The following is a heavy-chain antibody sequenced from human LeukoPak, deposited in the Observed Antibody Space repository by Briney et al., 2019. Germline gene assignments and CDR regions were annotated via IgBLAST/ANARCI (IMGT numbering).Heavy chain of an antibody. Sequence: GGFLRPSCAASGFTFSNYAMTWVRQAPGMGLEWVSSISGSGSSSYYADSVKGRFTVSRDNSKNTLHLQMNSLRAEDTAVYYCAKDFLYNVVDYWGQGTLVAVSS. CDR1: GFTFSNYA. CDR3: AKDFLYNVVDY. J-gene: IGHJ4*02. D-gene: IGHD3-10*01. CDR2: ISGSGSSS. V-gene: IGHV3-23*01.